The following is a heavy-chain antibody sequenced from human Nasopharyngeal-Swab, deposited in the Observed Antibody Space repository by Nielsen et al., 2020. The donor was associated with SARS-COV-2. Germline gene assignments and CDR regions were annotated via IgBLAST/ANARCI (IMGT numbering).Heavy chain of an antibody. CDR1: GFTFGNYS. CDR2: IRSKTYGETT. D-gene: IGHD3-22*01. V-gene: IGHV3-49*04. J-gene: IGHJ6*03. Sequence: GGSLRLSCTGSGFTFGNYSMSWVRQAPGKGLEWVGFIRSKTYGETTDYAASVKGRFTISRDDSKSIAYLQMNSLRTEDTAVYYCTSQTYYYDSSETLYYYYMDVWGKGTTVTVSS. CDR3: TSQTYYYDSSETLYYYYMDV.